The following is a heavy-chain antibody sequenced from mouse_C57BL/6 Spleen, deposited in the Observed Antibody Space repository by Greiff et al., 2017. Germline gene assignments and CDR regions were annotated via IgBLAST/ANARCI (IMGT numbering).Heavy chain of an antibody. V-gene: IGHV14-4*01. CDR2: IDPENGDT. CDR1: GFNIKDDY. J-gene: IGHJ3*01. D-gene: IGHD2-1*01. CDR3: TTYGNYGCAY. Sequence: EVQLQQSGAELVRPGASVKLSCTASGFNIKDDYMHWVKQRPEQGLEWIGWIDPENGDTEYASKFQGKATITADTSSNTAYLQLSSLTSEDTAVYYCTTYGNYGCAYWGQGTLVTVSA.